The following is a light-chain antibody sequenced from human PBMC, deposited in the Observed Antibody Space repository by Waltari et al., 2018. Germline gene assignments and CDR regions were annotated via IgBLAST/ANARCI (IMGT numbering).Light chain of an antibody. CDR1: SSNIGAASD. J-gene: IGLJ2*01. CDR2: GNN. Sequence: QSGLTQPPSVSGAPGQRVTISCTGTSSNIGAASDVHWSQVLPGTAPKLPIFGNNNRPSGVPGRFSGSKSGTSASLAITGLQAEDEADYYCQSYDSSLTASVFGGGTKLTVL. V-gene: IGLV1-40*01. CDR3: QSYDSSLTASV.